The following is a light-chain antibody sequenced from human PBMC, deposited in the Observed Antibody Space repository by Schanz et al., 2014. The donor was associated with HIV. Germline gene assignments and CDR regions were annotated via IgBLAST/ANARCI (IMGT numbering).Light chain of an antibody. CDR3: NSYADSTNFV. J-gene: IGLJ2*01. V-gene: IGLV2-14*03. CDR1: DTDIGGHNY. CDR2: DVT. Sequence: QSALTQPASVSGSPGQSITISCTGTDTDIGGHNYVSWYQQHPDKAPKLLIYDVTNRPSGVPNRFSGSKSADSASLTISGLQAEDEADYYCNSYADSTNFVFGGGTKLTVL.